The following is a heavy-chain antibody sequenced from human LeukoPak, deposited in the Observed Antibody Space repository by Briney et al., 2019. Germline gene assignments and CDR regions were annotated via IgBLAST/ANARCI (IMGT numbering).Heavy chain of an antibody. Sequence: GGSLRLSCAASGFTFSSYSMNWVRQAPGKGLEWVSYISSSSSTIYYADSVKGRFTISRDNAKNSLYLQMNSLRAEDTVVYYCARSRRYSYDRSAIPRGAFDIWGQGTMVTVSS. CDR1: GFTFSSYS. J-gene: IGHJ3*02. D-gene: IGHD3-22*01. V-gene: IGHV3-48*01. CDR2: ISSSSSTI. CDR3: ARSRRYSYDRSAIPRGAFDI.